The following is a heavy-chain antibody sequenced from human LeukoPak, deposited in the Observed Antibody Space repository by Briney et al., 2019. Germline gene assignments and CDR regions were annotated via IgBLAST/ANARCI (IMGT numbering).Heavy chain of an antibody. J-gene: IGHJ4*02. D-gene: IGHD5-18*01. Sequence: ASVKVSCKASGYTFTVYYMHWVRQAPGQGLEWMGWINPNSGGTNYAQKFQGRVTMTRDTSISTAYMEPSRLRSDGTAVYYCANSRGYSYGYYFDYWGQGTLVTVSS. CDR1: GYTFTVYY. CDR3: ANSRGYSYGYYFDY. CDR2: INPNSGGT. V-gene: IGHV1-2*02.